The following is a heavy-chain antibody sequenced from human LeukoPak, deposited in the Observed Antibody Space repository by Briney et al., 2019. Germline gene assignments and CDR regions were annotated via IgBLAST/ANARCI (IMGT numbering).Heavy chain of an antibody. Sequence: GGSLRLSCAASGFTFSSYAMSWVRQAPGKGLEWVSAISGSGGSTYYADSVKGRFTISRDNSKNTLYLQMNGLRAEDTAVYYCAKAGYGGYSYGPLDYWGQGTLVTVSS. CDR3: AKAGYGGYSYGPLDY. V-gene: IGHV3-23*01. D-gene: IGHD5-18*01. CDR2: ISGSGGST. CDR1: GFTFSSYA. J-gene: IGHJ4*02.